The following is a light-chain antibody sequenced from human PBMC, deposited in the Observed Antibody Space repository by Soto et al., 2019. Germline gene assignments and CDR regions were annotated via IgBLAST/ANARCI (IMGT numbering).Light chain of an antibody. CDR3: QQYNNWPPLT. CDR1: QSVSSN. J-gene: IGKJ4*01. Sequence: EIVMTQSPATLSVSPGERATLSCRASQSVSSNLAWYQQKPGQAPRLLIYGASNRATGIPARFSGSGSGTEFTLTISSLQSEDFAVYYCQQYNNWPPLTFGGGTKVEI. V-gene: IGKV3-15*01. CDR2: GAS.